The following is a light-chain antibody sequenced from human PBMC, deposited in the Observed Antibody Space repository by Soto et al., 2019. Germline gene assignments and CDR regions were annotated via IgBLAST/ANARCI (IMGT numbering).Light chain of an antibody. CDR2: GAS. CDR3: QQSCSSPAS. Sequence: MQMAKLPSILPASVGDTVTNFXXASQSIGKHLNWYQQKPGQAPKFLISGASTLHNGVPSRFTGSGSGTDFTLTVNSLEPEDFATYYCQQSCSSPASFGQGSRLAI. V-gene: IGKV1-39*01. J-gene: IGKJ5*01. CDR1: QSIGKH.